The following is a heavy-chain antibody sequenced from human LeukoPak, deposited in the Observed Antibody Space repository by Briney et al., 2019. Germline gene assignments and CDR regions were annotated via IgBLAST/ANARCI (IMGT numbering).Heavy chain of an antibody. D-gene: IGHD3-22*01. CDR3: ARDRYHDDSGDAFDI. V-gene: IGHV3-74*01. CDR2: INTEGYST. CDR1: GFTFSSYW. J-gene: IGHJ3*02. Sequence: GGSLRLSCAASGFTFSSYWMHWVRQAPGKGLVWVSRINTEGYSTGYADSVKGRFTISRDNAKNTLYLQMNSLRAEDTAVYYCARDRYHDDSGDAFDIWGQGTMVTVSS.